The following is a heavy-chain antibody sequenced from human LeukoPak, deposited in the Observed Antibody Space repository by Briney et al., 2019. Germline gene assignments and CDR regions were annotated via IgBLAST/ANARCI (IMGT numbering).Heavy chain of an antibody. Sequence: HPGRSLRLSCAASGFIFSNYGMHWVRQAPGKGLEWVAVIWYDGSDKYYADSVKGRFTISRDNSKNTLYLQMNSLRAEDTAVYYCARDRNSFDHWGQGTLVTASS. V-gene: IGHV3-33*01. J-gene: IGHJ4*02. D-gene: IGHD1-14*01. CDR2: IWYDGSDK. CDR1: GFIFSNYG. CDR3: ARDRNSFDH.